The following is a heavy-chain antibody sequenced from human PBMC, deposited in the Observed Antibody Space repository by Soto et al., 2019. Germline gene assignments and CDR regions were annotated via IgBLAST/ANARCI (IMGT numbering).Heavy chain of an antibody. CDR1: GFTFSSYS. V-gene: IGHV3-48*04. Sequence: GGSLRLSCAASGFTFSSYSMNWVRQAPGKGLEWVSYISSSSSTIYYADSVKGRFTISRDNAKNSLYLQMNSLRAEDTAVYYCARELNWGSMWTCDAFDIWGQGTMVTVSS. CDR2: ISSSSSTI. CDR3: ARELNWGSMWTCDAFDI. D-gene: IGHD7-27*01. J-gene: IGHJ3*02.